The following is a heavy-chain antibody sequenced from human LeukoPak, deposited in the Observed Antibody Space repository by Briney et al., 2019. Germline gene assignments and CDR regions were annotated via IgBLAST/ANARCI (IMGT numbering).Heavy chain of an antibody. Sequence: SVKVSCKASGGTFSSYAISWVRQAPGQGLEWLGRIIPIFGTANYAQKFQGRVTITTDESTSTAYMELSSLRSEDTAVYYCARERGGYCSGGSCPSPPDVWGKGTTVTVSS. CDR2: IIPIFGTA. D-gene: IGHD2-15*01. J-gene: IGHJ6*04. CDR1: GGTFSSYA. V-gene: IGHV1-69*05. CDR3: ARERGGYCSGGSCPSPPDV.